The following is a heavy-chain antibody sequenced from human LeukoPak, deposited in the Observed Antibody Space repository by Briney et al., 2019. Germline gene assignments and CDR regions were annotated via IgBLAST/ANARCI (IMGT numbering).Heavy chain of an antibody. CDR3: TKEVRFQIDY. CDR2: INSSGGTT. D-gene: IGHD3-3*01. CDR1: GFTFSIYS. J-gene: IGHJ4*02. V-gene: IGHV3-48*01. Sequence: GGSLRLSCAASGFTFSIYSMNWVRQAPGKGLEWISYINSSGGTTYYADSVKGRFTISRDNAKNSLYLQMNSLRAEDTAAYYCTKEVRFQIDYWGQGTLVTVSA.